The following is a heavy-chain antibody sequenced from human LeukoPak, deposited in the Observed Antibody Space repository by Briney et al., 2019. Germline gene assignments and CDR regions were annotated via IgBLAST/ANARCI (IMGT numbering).Heavy chain of an antibody. Sequence: GGSQRLSCAASGFTFSSYGMHWVRQAPGKGLEWVAFIRYDGSNKYYADSVKGRFTISRDNSKNTLYLQMNSLRAEDTAVYYCAKDMAATLDYWGQGTLVTVSS. CDR3: AKDMAATLDY. J-gene: IGHJ4*02. CDR1: GFTFSSYG. V-gene: IGHV3-30*02. D-gene: IGHD6-25*01. CDR2: IRYDGSNK.